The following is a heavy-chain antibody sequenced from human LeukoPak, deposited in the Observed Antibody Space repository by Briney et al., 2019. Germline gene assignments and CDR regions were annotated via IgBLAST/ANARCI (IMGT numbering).Heavy chain of an antibody. CDR3: ARDQAGAFWYFDL. CDR1: GYTFTNYG. CDR2: ISAYNGNK. J-gene: IGHJ2*01. Sequence: ASVKVSCKASGYTFTNYGISWVRQAPGQGLDWMGWISAYNGNKVYAQELQGRVTMTTDTSTSTAYMELRSLRSDDTAVYYCARDQAGAFWYFDLWGRGTLVTVSS. V-gene: IGHV1-18*01.